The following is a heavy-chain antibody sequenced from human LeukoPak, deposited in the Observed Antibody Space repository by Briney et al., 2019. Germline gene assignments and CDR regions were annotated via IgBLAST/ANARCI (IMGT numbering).Heavy chain of an antibody. Sequence: GGSLRLSCAASGFTFDDYAMHWVRQAPGKGLEWVSGISWNSGSIGYADSVKGRFTISRDNSKNTLYLQMNSLRAEDTAVYYCARDLNWNYLPSGYWGQGTLVTVSS. CDR2: ISWNSGSI. V-gene: IGHV3-9*01. D-gene: IGHD1-7*01. CDR3: ARDLNWNYLPSGY. CDR1: GFTFDDYA. J-gene: IGHJ4*02.